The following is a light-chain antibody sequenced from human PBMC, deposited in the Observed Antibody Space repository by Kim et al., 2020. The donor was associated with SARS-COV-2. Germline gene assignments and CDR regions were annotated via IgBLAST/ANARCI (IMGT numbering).Light chain of an antibody. J-gene: IGKJ2*01. CDR2: GAS. CDR3: QQSYSFPPT. Sequence: SVSTGASATPSSRASQSISSNLAWYQQKPGQAPRLLIYGASTRATGIPARFSGSGSGTEFTLTITSLQHEDFATYYCQQSYSFPPTFGQGTKLEI. CDR1: QSISSN. V-gene: IGKV3-15*01.